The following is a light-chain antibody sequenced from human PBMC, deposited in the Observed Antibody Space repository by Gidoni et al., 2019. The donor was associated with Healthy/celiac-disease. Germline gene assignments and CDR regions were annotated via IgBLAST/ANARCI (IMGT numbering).Light chain of an antibody. V-gene: IGLV1-40*01. CDR3: QSYDSSLSGSV. CDR1: SSNIGAGYD. CDR2: GNS. Sequence: QSVLTQPPSVSGAPGQRVTISCTGSSSNIGAGYDVHWYQQLPGTAPKILIYGNSNRPSGVPDRFSGSKSGTSASLAITVLQAEDEADYYCQSYDSSLSGSVFGGGTKLTVL. J-gene: IGLJ2*01.